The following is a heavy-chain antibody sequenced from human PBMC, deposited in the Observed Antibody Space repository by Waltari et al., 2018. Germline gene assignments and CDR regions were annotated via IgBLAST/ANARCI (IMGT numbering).Heavy chain of an antibody. V-gene: IGHV4-38-2*01. CDR2: MYHSGNT. CDR1: GYSLSSGYY. Sequence: QVQLQESGPGLLKPSETLSLTCAVPGYSLSSGYYWGWIRQPPEEGLEWIGSMYHSGNTYYNPSLKSRVTMSLDTSKNQFSLKLSSVTAADTAVYYCARVHSVSYAQASWFDPWGQGTLVTVSS. CDR3: ARVHSVSYAQASWFDP. D-gene: IGHD1-26*01. J-gene: IGHJ5*02.